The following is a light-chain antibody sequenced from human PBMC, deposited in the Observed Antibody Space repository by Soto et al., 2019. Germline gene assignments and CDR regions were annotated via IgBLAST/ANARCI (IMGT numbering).Light chain of an antibody. CDR1: ENINMW. V-gene: IGKV1-5*03. J-gene: IGKJ1*01. CDR3: QQYNRYFKS. CDR2: RAS. Sequence: IQMTQSPSTLSASVGDRVTITCRASENINMWLAWYQQKPGQAPRLLIQRASRVERGVPSRFSGSGYDTDFTLTISSLQPDDFATYYCQQYNRYFKSFGQGTKVEI.